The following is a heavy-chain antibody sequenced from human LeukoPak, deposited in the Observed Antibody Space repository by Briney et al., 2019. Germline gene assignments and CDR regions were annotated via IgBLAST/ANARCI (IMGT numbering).Heavy chain of an antibody. D-gene: IGHD3/OR15-3a*01. V-gene: IGHV1-8*01. CDR1: GYTFTGYD. CDR2: MNPNSGNT. J-gene: IGHJ4*02. Sequence: ASVKVSCKASGYTFTGYDINWVRQATGQGLEWMGWMNPNSGNTGYAQKFQGRVTMTRNTSISTAYMELSSLRSEDTAVYYCATGLQDWGFDYWGQGPLVTVSS. CDR3: ATGLQDWGFDY.